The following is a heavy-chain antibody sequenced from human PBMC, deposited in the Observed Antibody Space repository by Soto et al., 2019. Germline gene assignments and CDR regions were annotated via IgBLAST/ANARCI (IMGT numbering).Heavy chain of an antibody. CDR1: GGSIRNNY. CDR2: IYYTGTS. Sequence: PSDTLSLTCTVSGGSIRNNYWSWIRQPPGKGLEGVGYIYYTGTSKYNPSLKSRVTISVDSSKNQFSLKLDSVTAADTAVYYCARLGGYYQAFDNWGQGTLVTVS. D-gene: IGHD3-3*01. CDR3: ARLGGYYQAFDN. J-gene: IGHJ4*02. V-gene: IGHV4-59*08.